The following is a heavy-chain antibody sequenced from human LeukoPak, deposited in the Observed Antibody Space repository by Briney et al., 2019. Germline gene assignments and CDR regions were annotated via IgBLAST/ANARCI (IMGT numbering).Heavy chain of an antibody. CDR1: GYTFTSYY. Sequence: ASVKVSCKASGYTFTSYYMHWVRQAPGQGLEWMGMINPSGGSTSYAQKFQGRVTMTRDTSTSTVYMELSSLRSEDTAVYYCARAFSYDFWSGYSHFDYWGQGTLVTVSS. CDR3: ARAFSYDFWSGYSHFDY. V-gene: IGHV1-46*01. D-gene: IGHD3-3*01. CDR2: INPSGGST. J-gene: IGHJ4*02.